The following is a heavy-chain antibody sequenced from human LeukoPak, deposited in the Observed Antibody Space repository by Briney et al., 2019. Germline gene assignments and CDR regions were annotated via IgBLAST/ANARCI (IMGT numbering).Heavy chain of an antibody. Sequence: SVKVSCKASGGTFSSYAISWVRQAPGQGLEWMGRIIPIFGTANYAQKFQGRVTITTDESTSTAYMELSSLRSEDTAVYYCARDSDLDNGDYKRWFDPWGQGTLVTVSS. D-gene: IGHD4-17*01. CDR2: IIPIFGTA. J-gene: IGHJ5*02. CDR3: ARDSDLDNGDYKRWFDP. CDR1: GGTFSSYA. V-gene: IGHV1-69*05.